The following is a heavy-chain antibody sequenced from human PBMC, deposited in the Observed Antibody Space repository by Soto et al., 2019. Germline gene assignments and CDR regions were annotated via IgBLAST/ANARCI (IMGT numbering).Heavy chain of an antibody. Sequence: SVKVSCKASGGTFSSYAISWVRQAPGQGLEWMGGIIPVFGTANYAQKFQGRVTITADESTSTAYMELSSLRSEDTAVYYCATDRDYGSGSDAFDIWGQGTMVTVS. CDR2: IIPVFGTA. J-gene: IGHJ3*02. CDR1: GGTFSSYA. CDR3: ATDRDYGSGSDAFDI. D-gene: IGHD3-10*01. V-gene: IGHV1-69*13.